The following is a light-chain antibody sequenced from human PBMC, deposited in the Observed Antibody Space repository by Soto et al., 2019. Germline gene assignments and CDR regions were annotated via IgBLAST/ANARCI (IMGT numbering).Light chain of an antibody. CDR1: QIVSSSY. Sequence: EIVLTQSPGTLSLSPGEGATLSCRASQIVSSSYIAWYQQRPGQTPSLLIYGASTRATGIPDRFSGSGSGTDFTLSISSLEPEDFAVYYCQLSQQRSSWPPIAFGQGTRLEIK. CDR2: GAS. V-gene: IGKV3D-20*02. J-gene: IGKJ5*01. CDR3: QLSQQRSSWPPIA.